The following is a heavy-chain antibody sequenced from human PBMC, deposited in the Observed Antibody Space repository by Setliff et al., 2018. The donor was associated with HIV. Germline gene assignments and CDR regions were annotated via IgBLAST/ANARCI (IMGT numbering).Heavy chain of an antibody. CDR3: ARPTRHCGGDCWAFDI. V-gene: IGHV1-69*05. Sequence: SVKVSCKASGGTFSSYAISWVRQAPGQGLEWMGGIIPIFGTANYAQKFQGRVTITTDESTSTAYMELSSLRSEDTAVYYCARPTRHCGGDCWAFDIWGQGTMVT. D-gene: IGHD2-21*02. CDR2: IIPIFGTA. J-gene: IGHJ3*02. CDR1: GGTFSSYA.